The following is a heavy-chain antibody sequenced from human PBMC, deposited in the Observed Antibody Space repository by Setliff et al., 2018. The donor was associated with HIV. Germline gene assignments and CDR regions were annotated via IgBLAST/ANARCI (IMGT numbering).Heavy chain of an antibody. CDR1: GYTFTSYG. J-gene: IGHJ4*02. CDR3: AWGTQRPIDS. Sequence: SVKVSCKASGYTFTSYGISWVRQAPGQGLEWMGGIIPLFGTANYAQKFQGRVTLTTDELMKTAYMELSSLTSEDTAMYFCAWGTQRPIDSWGQGTLVTVSS. CDR2: IIPLFGTA. V-gene: IGHV1-69*05. D-gene: IGHD3-16*01.